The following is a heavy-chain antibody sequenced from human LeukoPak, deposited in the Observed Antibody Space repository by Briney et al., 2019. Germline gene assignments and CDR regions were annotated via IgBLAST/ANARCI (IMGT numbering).Heavy chain of an antibody. CDR3: ARSFSAGAIHFDY. CDR2: INPNSGGT. V-gene: IGHV1-2*04. Sequence: ASVKVSCKASGFTFTGYYMHWVRQAPGQGLEWMGWINPNSGGTNYAQKFQGWVTMTRDTSISTAYMELSRLRSDDTAVYYCARSFSAGAIHFDYWGQGTLVTVSS. CDR1: GFTFTGYY. J-gene: IGHJ4*02. D-gene: IGHD1-26*01.